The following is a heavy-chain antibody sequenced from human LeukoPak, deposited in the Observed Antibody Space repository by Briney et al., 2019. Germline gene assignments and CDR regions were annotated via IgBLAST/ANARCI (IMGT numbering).Heavy chain of an antibody. Sequence: SETLSLTCTVSGGSISDFYWSWIRQPPGKGLEWIGYIYHSGSTNHNPSLKSRVALSVDTSKNQFSLKLNSVTAADTAVYYCARGGGGWSGRSWSNYWFFDLWGRGTLVTVSP. CDR2: IYHSGST. CDR1: GGSISDFY. V-gene: IGHV4-59*01. D-gene: IGHD6-13*01. CDR3: ARGGGGWSGRSWSNYWFFDL. J-gene: IGHJ2*01.